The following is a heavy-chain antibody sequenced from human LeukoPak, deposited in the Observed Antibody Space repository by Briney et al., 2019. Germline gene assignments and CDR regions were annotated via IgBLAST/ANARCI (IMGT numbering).Heavy chain of an antibody. D-gene: IGHD6-19*01. J-gene: IGHJ4*02. Sequence: SETLSLTCAVYGGSFSGYYWGWIRQPPGKGLEWIGSIYYSGSTYYNPSLKSRVTISVDTSKNQFSLKLSSVTAADTAVYYCARQGVIAVAGLPFDYWGQGTLVTVSS. CDR3: ARQGVIAVAGLPFDY. CDR1: GGSFSGYY. V-gene: IGHV4-34*01. CDR2: IYYSGST.